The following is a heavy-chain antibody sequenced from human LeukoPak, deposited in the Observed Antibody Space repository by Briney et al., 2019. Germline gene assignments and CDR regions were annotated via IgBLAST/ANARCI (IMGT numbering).Heavy chain of an antibody. D-gene: IGHD6-6*01. Sequence: PGGSLRLSCAASGFTFSSYGMHWVRQAPGKGLEWVAGIWYDGSNKYYAASVKGRFTISRDNSKNTLYLQMNSLRAEDTAVYYCARDKYSSSSYYFDYWGQGTLVTVSS. CDR3: ARDKYSSSSYYFDY. J-gene: IGHJ4*02. CDR2: IWYDGSNK. V-gene: IGHV3-33*01. CDR1: GFTFSSYG.